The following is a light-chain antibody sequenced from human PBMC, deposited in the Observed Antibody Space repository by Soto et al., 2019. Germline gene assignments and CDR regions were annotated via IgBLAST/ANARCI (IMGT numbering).Light chain of an antibody. CDR2: ENN. CDR1: SSNIGNNY. CDR3: GTWDSSLSAGV. Sequence: QSVLTQPPSVSAAPGQKVTISFSGTSSNIGNNYVSWYRHLPGTAPKLLIYENNKRPSGIPDRFSGSKSGTSATLGITGLQTGDEADYYCGTWDSSLSAGVFGTGTKVTVL. J-gene: IGLJ1*01. V-gene: IGLV1-51*02.